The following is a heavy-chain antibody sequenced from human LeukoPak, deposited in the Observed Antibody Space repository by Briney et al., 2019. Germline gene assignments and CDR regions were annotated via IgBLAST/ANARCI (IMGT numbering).Heavy chain of an antibody. D-gene: IGHD6-19*01. CDR1: GFTFDDYA. J-gene: IGHJ6*04. CDR2: ISWDGDNT. CDR3: AKDLDVAGTINYYYYGMDV. Sequence: GGSLRLSCAASGFTFDDYAMHWVRPAPGKGLEWVSLISWDGDNTYYADSVRGRFTISRDNSKKSLYLQMNSLRAEDTALYYCAKDLDVAGTINYYYYGMDVWGKGTTVTVSS. V-gene: IGHV3-43D*04.